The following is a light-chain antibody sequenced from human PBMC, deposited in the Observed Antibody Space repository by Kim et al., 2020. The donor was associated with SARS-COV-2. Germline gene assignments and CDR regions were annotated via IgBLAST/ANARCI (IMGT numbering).Light chain of an antibody. CDR2: DAS. Sequence: DVQMTQSPSSVSASVGDRVTLTCRASQGISKSLAWFQHKPGTAPKLLITDASTLQTAVPSRFSGSGSGTDFTLTINSLRPEDSATYYCLFSYGYPPTFGGGTKVDIK. CDR3: LFSYGYPPT. J-gene: IGKJ4*01. CDR1: QGISKS. V-gene: IGKV1-12*01.